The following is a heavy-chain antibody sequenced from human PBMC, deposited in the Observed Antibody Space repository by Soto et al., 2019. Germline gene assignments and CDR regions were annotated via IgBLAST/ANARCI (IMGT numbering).Heavy chain of an antibody. CDR3: ARGVWRYFDWLTYGMDV. V-gene: IGHV4-31*03. Sequence: PSETLSLTCTVSGGSISSGGYYWSWIRQHPGKGLEWIGYIYYSGSTYYNPSLKSRVTISVDTSKNQFSLKLSSVTAADTAVYYCARGVWRYFDWLTYGMDVWGQGTTVTVSS. J-gene: IGHJ6*02. CDR1: GGSISSGGYY. CDR2: IYYSGST. D-gene: IGHD3-9*01.